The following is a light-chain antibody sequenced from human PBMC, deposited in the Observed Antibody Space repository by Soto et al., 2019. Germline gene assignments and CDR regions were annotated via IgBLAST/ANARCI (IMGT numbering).Light chain of an antibody. CDR3: PKYNSGTFT. CDR1: QGIKNY. V-gene: IGKV1-27*01. J-gene: IGKJ5*01. CDR2: AAS. Sequence: EIQMTQSPSSLSASVGERVTITCRASQGIKNYLAWYQQKRGQLPKVXIQAASTLLSGVLSRFSGSKAGTEFTRTISSLQAEDVATDYCPKYNSGTFTFGPGTRLEIK.